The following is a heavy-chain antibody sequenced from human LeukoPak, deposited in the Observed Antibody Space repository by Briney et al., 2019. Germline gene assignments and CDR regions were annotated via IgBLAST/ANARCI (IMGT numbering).Heavy chain of an antibody. CDR3: ARGATMVRGVIITYFDY. V-gene: IGHV3-48*03. J-gene: IGHJ4*02. CDR1: GFTFSSYE. CDR2: ISSSGSTI. Sequence: PGGSLRLSCAASGFTFSSYEMNWVRQAPGKGLEWVSYISSSGSTIHYADSVKGRFTISRDNAKNSLYLQMNSLRAEDTAVYYCARGATMVRGVIITYFDYWGQGTLVTVSS. D-gene: IGHD3-10*01.